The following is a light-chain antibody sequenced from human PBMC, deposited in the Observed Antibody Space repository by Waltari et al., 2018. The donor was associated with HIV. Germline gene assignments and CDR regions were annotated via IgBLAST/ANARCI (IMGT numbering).Light chain of an antibody. CDR3: QQANGFPHT. CDR1: ESISRF. CDR2: DAS. J-gene: IGKJ2*01. V-gene: IGKV1-12*01. Sequence: DIQVTQCPSSLHAPVGDTVNITCRASESISRFLAWYQQKPGQAPPLLIYDASRLDGGAPSRFRGFGSGTDFTLVISNLQIEDFATYICQQANGFPHTFGQGTKVE.